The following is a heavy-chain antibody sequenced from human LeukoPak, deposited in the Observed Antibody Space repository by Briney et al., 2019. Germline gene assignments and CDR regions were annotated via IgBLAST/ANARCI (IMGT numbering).Heavy chain of an antibody. Sequence: PGGSLRLSCVAAGFTFSDYGMHWVRQAPGKGLEWVSAISGSGGSTYYADSVKGRFTLSRDNSKNTLYLQMNSLRAEDTAVYYCAKESLVVVAVPDAFDIWGQGTMVTVSS. D-gene: IGHD2-15*01. CDR1: GFTFSDYG. J-gene: IGHJ3*02. V-gene: IGHV3-23*01. CDR2: ISGSGGST. CDR3: AKESLVVVAVPDAFDI.